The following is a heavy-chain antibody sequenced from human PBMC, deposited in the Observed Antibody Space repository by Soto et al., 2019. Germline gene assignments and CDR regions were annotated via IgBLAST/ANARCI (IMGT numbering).Heavy chain of an antibody. J-gene: IGHJ4*02. V-gene: IGHV4-31*03. CDR2: IYCSGST. D-gene: IGHD5-18*01. CDR3: ARDKRGYSYGYGYFDY. CDR1: GGSISSGGYY. Sequence: KPSETLSLTCTVSGGSISSGGYYWSWIRQHPGKGLEWIGYIYCSGSTYYNPTLKSRVTISVDTSKNQFSLKLSSVTAADTAVYYCARDKRGYSYGYGYFDYWGQVTLVTVSS.